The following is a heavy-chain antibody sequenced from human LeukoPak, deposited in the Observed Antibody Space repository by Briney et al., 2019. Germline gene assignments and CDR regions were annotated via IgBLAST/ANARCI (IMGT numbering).Heavy chain of an antibody. D-gene: IGHD2-2*01. CDR3: ARERTFYQLLEPTENWFDP. CDR2: INHSGST. J-gene: IGHJ5*02. CDR1: GGSFSGYY. V-gene: IGHV4-34*01. Sequence: PSETLSLTCAVYGGSFSGYYWGWIRQPPGKGLEWIGEINHSGSTNYNPSLKSRVTISVDKSKNQFSLKLSSVTAADTAVYYCARERTFYQLLEPTENWFDPWGQGTLVTVSS.